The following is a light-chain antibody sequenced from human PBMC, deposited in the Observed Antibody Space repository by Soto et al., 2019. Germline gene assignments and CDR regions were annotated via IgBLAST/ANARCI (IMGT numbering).Light chain of an antibody. Sequence: QSALTQPASVSGSPGQSITISCTGTSSDVGGYNYVSWYQQHPGKAPKLMIYDVSNRPSGVSNRFSGSKSGNTASLTISGLKAEDEAVYYCRSYTSSSIYVVFGGGTKLPVL. CDR1: SSDVGGYNY. CDR2: DVS. J-gene: IGLJ2*01. CDR3: RSYTSSSIYVV. V-gene: IGLV2-14*01.